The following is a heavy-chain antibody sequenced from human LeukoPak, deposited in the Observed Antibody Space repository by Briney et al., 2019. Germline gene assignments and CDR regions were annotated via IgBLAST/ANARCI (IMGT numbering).Heavy chain of an antibody. CDR1: GGSLSSFY. CDR3: ARAGRSYQLLPYYYYGMVV. V-gene: IGHV4-4*07. CDR2: IYTKGST. J-gene: IGHJ6*02. Sequence: SETLSPTRPVSGGSLSSFYWGWVRQPAREGLGWIGRIYTKGSTNYNPSLKSRVTMSVDTSKNQFSLKLSSVTAADTAVYYCARAGRSYQLLPYYYYGMVVWGQGTTVTVSS. D-gene: IGHD2-2*01.